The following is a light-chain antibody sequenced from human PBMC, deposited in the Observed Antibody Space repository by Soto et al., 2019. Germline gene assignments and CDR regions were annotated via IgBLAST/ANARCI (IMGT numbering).Light chain of an antibody. V-gene: IGLV2-14*01. J-gene: IGLJ1*01. CDR3: SSYTTTKNCV. CDR1: SSDVGGYNY. CDR2: EVN. Sequence: VLTQPASVSGSPGQSITISCTGTSSDVGGYNYVSWYQQQAGKAPKLLIYEVNYRPSGVSDRFSGSKYGTTASLTISGLQAEDEADYYCSSYTTTKNCVFGTGTKVTVL.